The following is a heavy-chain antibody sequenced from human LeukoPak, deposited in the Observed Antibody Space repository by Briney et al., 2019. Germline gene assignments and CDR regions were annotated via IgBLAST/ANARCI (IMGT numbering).Heavy chain of an antibody. CDR2: FDPEDGET. Sequence: ASVKVSCKVSGYTLTELSVHWVRQAPGKGLEWMGGFDPEDGETIYAQKFQVRVTMTEDTSTDTAYMELSSLRSEDTAVYYCATGVMRELSPHLWGQGTLVTVSS. V-gene: IGHV1-24*01. D-gene: IGHD3-16*02. J-gene: IGHJ5*02. CDR1: GYTLTELS. CDR3: ATGVMRELSPHL.